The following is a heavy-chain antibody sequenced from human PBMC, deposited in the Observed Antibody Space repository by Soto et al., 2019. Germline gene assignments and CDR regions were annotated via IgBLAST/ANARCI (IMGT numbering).Heavy chain of an antibody. J-gene: IGHJ4*02. D-gene: IGHD6-13*01. CDR3: ATLPTGIATAGSQDI. Sequence: QVQLVQSGAEVKKPGASVKVSCKASGYTFTNYDINWVRQATGQGLEWMGWMNPNSGNTGYAQKFQGRVTMTRNTSISTDYMELSSLRSEDTAVYFCATLPTGIATAGSQDIWGQGTLVTVSS. CDR2: MNPNSGNT. V-gene: IGHV1-8*01. CDR1: GYTFTNYD.